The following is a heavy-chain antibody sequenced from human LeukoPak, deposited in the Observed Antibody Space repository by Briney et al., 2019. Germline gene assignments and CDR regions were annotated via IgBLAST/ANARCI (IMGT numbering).Heavy chain of an antibody. Sequence: PGGSLRLSCAGSGITFSSYWMHWVRQAPGKGLVWVSRINSDGRSTNYADSVKGRFTISRDNAKNTLYLQMNSLRAEDTAVYCCARGMTDAFDIWGQGTMVTVSS. CDR1: GITFSSYW. V-gene: IGHV3-74*01. J-gene: IGHJ3*02. CDR2: INSDGRST. CDR3: ARGMTDAFDI.